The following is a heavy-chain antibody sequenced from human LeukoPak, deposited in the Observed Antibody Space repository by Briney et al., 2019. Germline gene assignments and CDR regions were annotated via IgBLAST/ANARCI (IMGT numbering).Heavy chain of an antibody. CDR2: ISSNGGST. V-gene: IGHV3-64*01. D-gene: IGHD3-3*02. CDR1: GITLSSYG. Sequence: GRSLRLSCAASGITLSSYGMHWVRQAPGKGLEYVSAISSNGGSTYYANSVKGRFTISRDNSKNTLYLQMGSLRAEDMAVYYCARDSRLAGSDYWGQGTLVTVSS. CDR3: ARDSRLAGSDY. J-gene: IGHJ4*02.